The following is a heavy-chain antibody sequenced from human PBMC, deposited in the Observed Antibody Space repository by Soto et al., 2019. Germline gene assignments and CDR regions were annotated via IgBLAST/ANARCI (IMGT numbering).Heavy chain of an antibody. Sequence: QVQLVESGGGVVQPGRSLRLSCAASGFTFSSYGMHWVRQAPGKGLEWVAVISYDGSNKYYADSVKGRFTISRDNSKNTLYLQMNSLRAEDTAVYYCAKVLWFVELLQRYYYYGMDVWGQGTTVTVSS. CDR1: GFTFSSYG. CDR2: ISYDGSNK. D-gene: IGHD3-10*01. J-gene: IGHJ6*02. CDR3: AKVLWFVELLQRYYYYGMDV. V-gene: IGHV3-30*18.